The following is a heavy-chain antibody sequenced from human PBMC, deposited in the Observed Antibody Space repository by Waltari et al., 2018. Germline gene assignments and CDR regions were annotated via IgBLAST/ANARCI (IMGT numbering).Heavy chain of an antibody. Sequence: EVQLLESGGGLVQPGGSLRLSCAASGFTFSSYAMDWVRQAPGKGLEWVSAISGSGGSTYYADSVKGRFTISRDNSKNTLYLQMNSLRAEDTAVYYCAKDTVFDIVVVVAAPGAFDIWGQGTMVTVSS. D-gene: IGHD2-15*01. CDR2: ISGSGGST. J-gene: IGHJ3*02. CDR1: GFTFSSYA. CDR3: AKDTVFDIVVVVAAPGAFDI. V-gene: IGHV3-23*01.